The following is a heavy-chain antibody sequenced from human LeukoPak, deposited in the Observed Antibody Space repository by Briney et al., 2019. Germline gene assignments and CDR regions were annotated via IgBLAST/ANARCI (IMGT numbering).Heavy chain of an antibody. J-gene: IGHJ6*02. V-gene: IGHV3-9*01. Sequence: GRSLRLSCAASGFTFDDFAMHWVRQAPGKGLEWVSGISWNSGSIGYADSVKGRFTISRDNAKNSLYLQMNSLRAEDTALYYCAKDAPYSSGSYGMDVWGQGTTVTVSS. CDR1: GFTFDDFA. D-gene: IGHD6-19*01. CDR2: ISWNSGSI. CDR3: AKDAPYSSGSYGMDV.